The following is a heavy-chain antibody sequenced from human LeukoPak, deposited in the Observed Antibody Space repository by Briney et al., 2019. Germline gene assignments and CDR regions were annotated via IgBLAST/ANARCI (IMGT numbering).Heavy chain of an antibody. CDR3: AREGDWGPFDY. J-gene: IGHJ4*02. CDR2: INSDGSST. CDR1: GFTFSNYW. D-gene: IGHD7-27*01. V-gene: IGHV3-74*01. Sequence: GGSLRLSCAASGFTFSNYWMHWVRQAPGKGLVWVSRINSDGSSTNYADSVKGRFTISGDNAKNSLYLQMNSLRAEDTAVYYCAREGDWGPFDYWGQGTLVTVSS.